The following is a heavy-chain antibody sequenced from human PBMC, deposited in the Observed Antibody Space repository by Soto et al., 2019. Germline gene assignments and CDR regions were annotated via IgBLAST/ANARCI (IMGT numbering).Heavy chain of an antibody. CDR3: ARMSYFYDKWYFDL. CDR1: GASINNNDYY. CDR2: VYYSVST. D-gene: IGHD3-22*01. J-gene: IGHJ2*01. V-gene: IGHV4-30-4*01. Sequence: SETLSLTCTVSGASINNNDYYWSWLRQTPGKGLEWIGYVYYSVSTDYIPSLKSRLSMSIDKYQNQFTLKLNSVTAADTATYYCARMSYFYDKWYFDLWGRGTLVTVSS.